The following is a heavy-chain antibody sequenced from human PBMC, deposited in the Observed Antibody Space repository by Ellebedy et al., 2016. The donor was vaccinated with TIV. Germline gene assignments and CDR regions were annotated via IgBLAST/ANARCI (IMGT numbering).Heavy chain of an antibody. CDR1: GYTFTSYA. CDR3: ARGGIVVVITPSY. J-gene: IGHJ4*02. Sequence: AASVKVSCKASGYTFTSYAMHWVRQAPGQRLEWMGWIYAANGNTKYSQKFQGRVTMTRDTSTSTVYMELSSLRSEDTAVYYCARGGIVVVITPSYWGQGTLVTVSS. D-gene: IGHD3-22*01. V-gene: IGHV1-3*01. CDR2: IYAANGNT.